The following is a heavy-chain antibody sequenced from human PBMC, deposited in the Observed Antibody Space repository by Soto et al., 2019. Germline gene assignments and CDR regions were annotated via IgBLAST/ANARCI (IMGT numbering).Heavy chain of an antibody. CDR2: IIPILGIA. V-gene: IGHV1-69*08. CDR3: AREPDCSSTSCYHGERVTNYYYCGMDV. Sequence: QVQLVQSGAEVKKPGSSVKVSCKASGGTFSSYTISWVRQAPGQGLEWMGRIIPILGIANYAQKFQGRVTITADKSTSTAYMELSSLRSEDTAVYYCAREPDCSSTSCYHGERVTNYYYCGMDVWGEGTTVTVSS. J-gene: IGHJ6*04. CDR1: GGTFSSYT. D-gene: IGHD2-2*01.